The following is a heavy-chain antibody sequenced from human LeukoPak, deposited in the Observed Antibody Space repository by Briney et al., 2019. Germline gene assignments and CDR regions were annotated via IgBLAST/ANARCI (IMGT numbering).Heavy chain of an antibody. CDR3: ARLIAAAAYNWFDP. CDR1: GGSISSYY. Sequence: SETLSLTCTVSGGSISSYYWSWIRQPAGKGLEWIGRIYTSGSTNYNPSHKSRVTMSVDTSKNQFSLKLSSVTAADTAVYYCARLIAAAAYNWFDPWGQGTLVTVSS. D-gene: IGHD6-13*01. CDR2: IYTSGST. V-gene: IGHV4-4*07. J-gene: IGHJ5*02.